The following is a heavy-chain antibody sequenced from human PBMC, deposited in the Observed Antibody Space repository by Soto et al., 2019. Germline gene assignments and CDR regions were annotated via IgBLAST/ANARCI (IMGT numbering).Heavy chain of an antibody. D-gene: IGHD2-21*01. CDR2: ISSGGSGGTT. V-gene: IGHV3-23*01. CDR1: GFIFTNYA. J-gene: IGHJ6*02. CDR3: AKSGSFSAYYYYGMDV. Sequence: VGSLRLSCAASGFIFTNYAMNWVRQAPGKGLEWVSAISSGGSGGTTYYADSVQGRFTISRDNSNNKLFLQMNSLRADDTAKYYCAKSGSFSAYYYYGMDVWGQGTTVTVSS.